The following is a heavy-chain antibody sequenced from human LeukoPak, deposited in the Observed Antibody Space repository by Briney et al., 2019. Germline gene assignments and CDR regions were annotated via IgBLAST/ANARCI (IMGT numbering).Heavy chain of an antibody. Sequence: ASVKVSCKASGYTFTGYYMHWVRQAPGQGLEWMGWINPNSGGTNYAQKFQGRVTMTRDTSIGTAYMELSRLRSDDTAVYYCARVLGSGDYGDYADYWGQGTLVTVSS. CDR2: INPNSGGT. CDR3: ARVLGSGDYGDYADY. J-gene: IGHJ4*02. CDR1: GYTFTGYY. D-gene: IGHD4-17*01. V-gene: IGHV1-2*02.